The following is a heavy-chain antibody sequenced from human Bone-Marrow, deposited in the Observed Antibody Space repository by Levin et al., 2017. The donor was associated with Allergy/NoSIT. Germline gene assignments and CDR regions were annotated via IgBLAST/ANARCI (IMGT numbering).Heavy chain of an antibody. CDR3: VRDGGLIDY. CDR1: GFTFRDYY. CDR2: ISNSGSTI. V-gene: IGHV3-11*01. D-gene: IGHD2-15*01. J-gene: IGHJ4*02. Sequence: GESLKISCAASGFTFRDYYMSWIRQAPGKGLEWVSYISNSGSTIYYADSVRGRFTISRDNAQNSLFLYMNSLTAEDTAVYYCVRDGGLIDYWGRGALVTVSS.